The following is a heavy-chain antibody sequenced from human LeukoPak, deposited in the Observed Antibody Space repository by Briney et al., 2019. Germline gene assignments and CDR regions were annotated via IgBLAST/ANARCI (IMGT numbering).Heavy chain of an antibody. Sequence: ASVKVSCKASGYTFTSYDINWVRQATGQGLEWMGWMNPNSGNTGYAQKFQGRVTMTRNTSISTAYMELSSLRSDDTAAYYCARGYNWNYGTSYYFDYWGQGTLVTVSS. CDR1: GYTFTSYD. CDR2: MNPNSGNT. V-gene: IGHV1-8*01. CDR3: ARGYNWNYGTSYYFDY. D-gene: IGHD1-7*01. J-gene: IGHJ4*02.